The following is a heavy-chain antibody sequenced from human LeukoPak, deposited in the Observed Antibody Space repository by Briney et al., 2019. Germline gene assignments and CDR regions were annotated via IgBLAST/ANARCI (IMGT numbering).Heavy chain of an antibody. Sequence: QPGRSLRLSCAASGFSFSSYGMHWVRQAPGKGLEWVAVIWYDGNKKYYGDSVQGRFTISRDNSRNTLYLQMSSLRAEDTAVYYCARAPGGILANYYGMDVWGQGTTVTVSS. V-gene: IGHV3-33*08. D-gene: IGHD2-8*02. J-gene: IGHJ6*02. CDR3: ARAPGGILANYYGMDV. CDR2: IWYDGNKK. CDR1: GFSFSSYG.